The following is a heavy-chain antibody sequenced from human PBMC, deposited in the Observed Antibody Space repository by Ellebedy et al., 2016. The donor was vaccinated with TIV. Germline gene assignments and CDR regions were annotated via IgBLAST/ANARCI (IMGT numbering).Heavy chain of an antibody. CDR1: GFTFSRNW. V-gene: IGHV3-7*03. D-gene: IGHD4-17*01. CDR2: IKQDGSEK. Sequence: GESLKISCEASGFTFSRNWISWFRLAPGKGLEWVANIKQDGSEKYYVDSVKGRFTISRDNSKNTLYLQMNSLRAEDTAVYYCAKLPYGVPYFDYWGQGTLVTVSS. J-gene: IGHJ4*02. CDR3: AKLPYGVPYFDY.